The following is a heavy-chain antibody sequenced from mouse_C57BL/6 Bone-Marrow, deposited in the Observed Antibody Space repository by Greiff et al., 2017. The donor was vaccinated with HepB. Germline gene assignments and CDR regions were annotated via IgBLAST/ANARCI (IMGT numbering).Heavy chain of an antibody. J-gene: IGHJ1*03. CDR3: ARITTVVSWYFDV. CDR2: ISNLAYSI. V-gene: IGHV5-15*04. CDR1: GFTFSDYG. D-gene: IGHD1-1*01. Sequence: EVKLVESGGGLVQPGGSLKLSCAASGFTFSDYGMAWVRQAPRKGPEWVAFISNLAYSIYYADTVTGRFTISRENAKNTLYLEMSSLRSEDTAMYYCARITTVVSWYFDVWGTGTTVTVSS.